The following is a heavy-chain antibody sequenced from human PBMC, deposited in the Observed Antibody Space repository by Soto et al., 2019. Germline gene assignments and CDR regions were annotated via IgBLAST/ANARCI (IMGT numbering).Heavy chain of an antibody. CDR3: ARDSLYSGYDQKDMGFDY. D-gene: IGHD5-12*01. J-gene: IGHJ4*02. Sequence: QVQLVQSGAEVKKPGASVKVSCKASGYTFTSYYMHWVRQAPGQGLEWMGIINPSGGITSYAQKFQGRVTMTRDTSTSTVYMELSSLRSEDTAVYYCARDSLYSGYDQKDMGFDYWGQGTLVTVSS. CDR2: INPSGGIT. CDR1: GYTFTSYY. V-gene: IGHV1-46*03.